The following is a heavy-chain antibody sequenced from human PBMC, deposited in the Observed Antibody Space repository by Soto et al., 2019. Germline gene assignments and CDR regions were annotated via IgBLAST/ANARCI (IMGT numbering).Heavy chain of an antibody. J-gene: IGHJ6*02. CDR2: ISSSGADT. V-gene: IGHV3-23*01. CDR3: ASYCSTTSCMGGYYYGMGV. D-gene: IGHD2-2*01. Sequence: GGSLRLSCAASGFTFRSYAMTWVRQAPGKGLEGVSVISSSGADTYYADSVKGRFIISRDNSKNTLYLQMNSLRAEDTAVYSCASYCSTTSCMGGYYYGMGVWGQGTTVTVSS. CDR1: GFTFRSYA.